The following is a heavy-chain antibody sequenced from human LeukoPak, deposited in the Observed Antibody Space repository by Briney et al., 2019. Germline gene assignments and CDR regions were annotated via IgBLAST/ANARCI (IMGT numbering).Heavy chain of an antibody. CDR2: IYHGGST. D-gene: IGHD2-2*01. Sequence: SGTLSLTCAVSGGSISNNNWWSWVRQPPGMGLEWIGEIYHGGSTNYNPSLKSRVTMSVDRSKNQFSLKLSSVTAADTAVYYCARDHCSSTSCYPWFDPWGQGTLVTVSS. CDR3: ARDHCSSTSCYPWFDP. J-gene: IGHJ5*02. V-gene: IGHV4-4*02. CDR1: GGSISNNNW.